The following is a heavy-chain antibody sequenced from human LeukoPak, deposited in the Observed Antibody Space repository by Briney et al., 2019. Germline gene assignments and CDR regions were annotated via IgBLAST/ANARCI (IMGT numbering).Heavy chain of an antibody. D-gene: IGHD5-24*01. V-gene: IGHV3-66*01. J-gene: IGHJ4*02. CDR1: GFAVSSKY. CDR2: IYLDGRA. Sequence: GGSLRLSCAASGFAVSSKYMNWVRQAPGKGLEWVTVIYLDGRADYADSVKGRFTISSDNSKNTVYLQMNSLKDEVTAVYYCARDAETSLANWGQGTLVTVSP. CDR3: ARDAETSLAN.